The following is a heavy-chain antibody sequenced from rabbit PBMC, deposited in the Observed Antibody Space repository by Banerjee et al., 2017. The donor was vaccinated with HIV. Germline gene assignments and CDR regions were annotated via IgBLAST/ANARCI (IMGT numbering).Heavy chain of an antibody. CDR2: IYAGSSGST. CDR3: AKDYADYADYGNVHSL. J-gene: IGHJ6*01. Sequence: QSLVVSWGDLVKPGAFLTLTCTASGFSFSSRYSMCWVRQAPGKGLEWIGCIYAGSSGSTYYASWVNGRFTISKTSSTTVTLQMTSLTAADTATYFCAKDYADYADYGNVHSLWGQGTLVTVS. CDR1: GFSFSSRYS. D-gene: IGHD2-1*01. V-gene: IGHV1S40*01.